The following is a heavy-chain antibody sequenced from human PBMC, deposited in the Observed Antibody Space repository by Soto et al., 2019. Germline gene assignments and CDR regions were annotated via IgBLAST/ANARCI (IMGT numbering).Heavy chain of an antibody. CDR3: ARDRGGGHFEY. V-gene: IGHV3-11*05. J-gene: IGHJ4*02. Sequence: PGGSLRLSCAASGFTFRDYYIHWIRQAPGKGLEWVSYISGRGSFTNYADSVKGRFTISRDNAKNSVYLEMNSLRADDTALYYCARDRGGGHFEYWGQGILVTVSS. D-gene: IGHD3-10*01. CDR2: ISGRGSFT. CDR1: GFTFRDYY.